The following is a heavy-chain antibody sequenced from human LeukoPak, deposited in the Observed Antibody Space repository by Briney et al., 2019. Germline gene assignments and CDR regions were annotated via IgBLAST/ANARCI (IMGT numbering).Heavy chain of an antibody. Sequence: GGSLRLSCAASGITLSNYGMSWVRQAPGKGLEWVAGISDSGGRTNYADSVKGRFTISRDNPKNTLYLQMNSLRAEDTAVYFCAKRGVVIRVILVGFHKEAYYFDSWGQGALVTVSS. CDR3: AKRGVVIRVILVGFHKEAYYFDS. J-gene: IGHJ4*02. CDR2: ISDSGGRT. D-gene: IGHD3-22*01. V-gene: IGHV3-23*01. CDR1: GITLSNYG.